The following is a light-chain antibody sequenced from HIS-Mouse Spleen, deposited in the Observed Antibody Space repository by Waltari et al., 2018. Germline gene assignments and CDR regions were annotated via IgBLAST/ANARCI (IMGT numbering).Light chain of an antibody. Sequence: SSELTQDPAVSVALGQTVRITCQGDSLRSYYASWYQQKPGQAPVLVIYGKNNQPSGIPDRFSGSSSGNTASLTITGAQAEDEADYYCNSRDSSGNHWVFGGGTKLTVL. CDR2: GKN. V-gene: IGLV3-19*01. J-gene: IGLJ3*02. CDR3: NSRDSSGNHWV. CDR1: SLRSYY.